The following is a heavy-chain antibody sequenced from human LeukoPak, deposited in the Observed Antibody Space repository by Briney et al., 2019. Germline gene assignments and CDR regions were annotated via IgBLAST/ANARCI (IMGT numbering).Heavy chain of an antibody. D-gene: IGHD1-26*01. J-gene: IGHJ4*02. CDR1: GFTFSSYT. Sequence: KSGGSLRLSCAASGFTFSSYTMNWVRQAPGKGLEWVSSITSSSSYIYYADSVRGRFTISRDNAKSSLYSQMNSLRAEDTAIYYCARDPGVGASPYFDYWGQGTLVTVSS. CDR2: ITSSSSYI. V-gene: IGHV3-21*01. CDR3: ARDPGVGASPYFDY.